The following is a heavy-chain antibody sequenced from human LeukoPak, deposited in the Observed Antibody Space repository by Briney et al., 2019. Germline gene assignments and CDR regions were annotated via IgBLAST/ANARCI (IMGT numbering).Heavy chain of an antibody. Sequence: RGSLRLSCAASGFTFSSYAMSWVRQAPGKGLEWVSAISGSGGSTYYADSVKGRFTISRDNSKNTLYLQMNSLRAEDTAVYYCAKDRGLGYCSGGSCYGVHWGQGTLVTVSS. D-gene: IGHD2-15*01. CDR1: GFTFSSYA. J-gene: IGHJ4*02. CDR3: AKDRGLGYCSGGSCYGVH. V-gene: IGHV3-23*01. CDR2: ISGSGGST.